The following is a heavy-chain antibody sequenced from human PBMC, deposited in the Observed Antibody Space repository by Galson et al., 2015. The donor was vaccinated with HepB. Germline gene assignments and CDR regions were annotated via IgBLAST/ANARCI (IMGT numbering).Heavy chain of an antibody. V-gene: IGHV3-53*01. CDR2: IYSGGSA. J-gene: IGHJ4*02. CDR3: ARVGCSGGSCYFDY. D-gene: IGHD2-15*01. Sequence: VRPAPGTGLEWVSVIYSGGSAYYADSVKGRFTISRDNSKNTLYLQMNSLRAEDTAVYYCARVGCSGGSCYFDYWGQGTLVTVSS.